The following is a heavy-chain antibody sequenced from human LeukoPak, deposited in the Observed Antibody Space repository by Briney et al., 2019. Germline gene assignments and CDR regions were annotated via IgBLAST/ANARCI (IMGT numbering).Heavy chain of an antibody. CDR3: ARVAYCGANCYWYFDY. V-gene: IGHV1-2*02. CDR2: INPNTGGT. CDR1: GYTFSVYY. Sequence: ASVKVSCKASGYTFSVYYMHWLRQAPGQGLEWMGWINPNTGGTNYAQKFQGRVTMTRDTSISTAYMDLSRLTSDDTAVYYCARVAYCGANCYWYFDYWGQGTLVTVSS. J-gene: IGHJ4*02. D-gene: IGHD2-21*01.